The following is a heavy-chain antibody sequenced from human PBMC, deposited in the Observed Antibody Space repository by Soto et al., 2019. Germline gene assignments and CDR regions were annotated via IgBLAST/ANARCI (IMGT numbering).Heavy chain of an antibody. CDR2: INPSGGST. CDR1: AYTFTSYY. J-gene: IGHJ4*02. Sequence: SGKVSCEASAYTFTSYYMHWVRQAPGQGLEWMGIINPSGGSTSYAQKFQGRVTMTRDTSTSTVYMELSSLRSEDTAVYYCARDRTGTVDYWDQGTLVTVSS. V-gene: IGHV1-46*01. CDR3: ARDRTGTVDY. D-gene: IGHD1-1*01.